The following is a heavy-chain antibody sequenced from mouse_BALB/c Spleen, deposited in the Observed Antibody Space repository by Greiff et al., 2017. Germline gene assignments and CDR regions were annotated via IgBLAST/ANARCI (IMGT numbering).Heavy chain of an antibody. D-gene: IGHD2-3*01. V-gene: IGHV3-6*02. CDR3: ARDLGGYYADAMDY. CDR1: GYSITSGYY. CDR2: ISYDGSN. J-gene: IGHJ4*01. Sequence: DVQLQESGPGLVKPSQSLSLTCSVTGYSITSGYYWNWIRQFPGNKLEWMGYISYDGSNNYNPSLKNRISITRDTSKNQFFLKLNSVTTEDTATYYCARDLGGYYADAMDYWGQGTSVTVSS.